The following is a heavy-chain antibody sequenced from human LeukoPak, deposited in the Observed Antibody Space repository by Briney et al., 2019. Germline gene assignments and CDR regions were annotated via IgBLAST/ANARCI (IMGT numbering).Heavy chain of an antibody. V-gene: IGHV5-51*01. CDR3: ARLIGGIYFDS. CDR1: QYIFTNYW. Sequence: GESLKISCRASQYIFTNYWIGWVRQTPGKGLEWMGIIYPDDSDTRYSPSFQGQVTVSADKSISTVYLQWSSLKASDTAMVFYARLIGGIYFDSWGQGTLVTVSS. CDR2: IYPDDSDT. D-gene: IGHD3-22*01. J-gene: IGHJ4*02.